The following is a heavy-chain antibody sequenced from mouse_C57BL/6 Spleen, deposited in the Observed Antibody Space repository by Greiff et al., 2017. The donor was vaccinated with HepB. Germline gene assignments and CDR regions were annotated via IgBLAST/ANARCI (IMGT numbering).Heavy chain of an antibody. J-gene: IGHJ2*01. V-gene: IGHV7-3*01. CDR2: IRNKANGYTT. CDR3: ARSHYDSCDY. D-gene: IGHD2-4*01. Sequence: EVKLMESGGGLVQPGGSLSLSCAASGFTFTDYYMSWVRQPPGKALEWLGFIRNKANGYTTEYSASVKGRFTISRDNSQSILYLQMNALRAEDSATYYCARSHYDSCDYWGQGTTLTVSS. CDR1: GFTFTDYY.